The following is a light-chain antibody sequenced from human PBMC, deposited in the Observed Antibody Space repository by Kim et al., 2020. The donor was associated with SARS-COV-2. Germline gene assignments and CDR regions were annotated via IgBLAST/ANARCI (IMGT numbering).Light chain of an antibody. CDR1: QGVGSNY. V-gene: IGKV3-20*01. Sequence: FSPGDRATLSCRASQGVGSNYLAWYQQKPGQAPRLLIYGATNRATGIPDTFSGSGSGTDFTLTISRLEPEDFAAYYCQQYGSSPYSFGQGTKLEIK. J-gene: IGKJ2*03. CDR2: GAT. CDR3: QQYGSSPYS.